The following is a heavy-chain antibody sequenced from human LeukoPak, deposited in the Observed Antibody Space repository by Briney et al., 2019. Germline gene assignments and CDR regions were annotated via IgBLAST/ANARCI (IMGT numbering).Heavy chain of an antibody. CDR2: IYYSGST. CDR3: ARSEMATILVDY. CDR1: GGSISSSSYY. V-gene: IGHV4-39*07. D-gene: IGHD5-24*01. Sequence: SETLSLTCTVSGGSISSSSYYWGWIRQPPGKGLEWIGSIYYSGSTYYNPSLKSRVTISVDTSKNQFSLKLSSVTAADTAAYYCARSEMATILVDYWGQGTLVTVSS. J-gene: IGHJ4*02.